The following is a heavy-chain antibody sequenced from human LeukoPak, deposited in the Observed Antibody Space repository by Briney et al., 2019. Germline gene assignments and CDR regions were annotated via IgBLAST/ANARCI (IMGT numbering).Heavy chain of an antibody. D-gene: IGHD3-3*01. CDR1: GFTVSSNY. J-gene: IGHJ6*02. V-gene: IGHV3-21*06. CDR2: ISSLSSYI. CDR3: TKVNHDLNGMDV. Sequence: GGSLRLSCAASGFTVSSNYLSWVRQAPGKGLEWVSSISSLSSYIYYADSVKGRFTISRDNAKNSLYLQMNSLRAEDTAVYYCTKVNHDLNGMDVWGQGTTVTVSS.